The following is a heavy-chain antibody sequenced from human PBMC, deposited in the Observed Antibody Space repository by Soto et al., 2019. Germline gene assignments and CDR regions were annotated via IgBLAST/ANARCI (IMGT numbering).Heavy chain of an antibody. V-gene: IGHV1-46*03. CDR2: INPSGGST. Sequence: QVQLVQSGAEVKKPGASVKVSCKASGYTFTSYYVHWVRQAPGQGLEWMGIINPSGGSTRYEQKFHGGVSMTRDTSTSTVYMELSSLRSEDTAVYYCTTIRPREYCSGGSCYDVFDIWGQGTMVTVSS. CDR3: TTIRPREYCSGGSCYDVFDI. CDR1: GYTFTSYY. D-gene: IGHD2-15*01. J-gene: IGHJ3*02.